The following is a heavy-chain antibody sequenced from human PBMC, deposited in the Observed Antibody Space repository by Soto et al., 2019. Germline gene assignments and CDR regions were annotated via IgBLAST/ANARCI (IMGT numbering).Heavy chain of an antibody. Sequence: GGSLRLSCAASGFTFSNAWMNWVRQAPGKGLEWVGRIKSKTDGGTTDYAAPVKGRFTISRDDSKNTLYLQMNSLKTEDTAVYYCTTGIKMGRKGYSSSWTLPPDYWGQGTLVTVSS. V-gene: IGHV3-15*07. J-gene: IGHJ4*02. CDR2: IKSKTDGGTT. CDR3: TTGIKMGRKGYSSSWTLPPDY. CDR1: GFTFSNAW. D-gene: IGHD6-13*01.